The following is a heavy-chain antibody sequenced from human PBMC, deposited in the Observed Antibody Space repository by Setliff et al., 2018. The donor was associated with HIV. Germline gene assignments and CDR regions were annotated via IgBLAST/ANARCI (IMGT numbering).Heavy chain of an antibody. Sequence: SETLSLTCAVYGGSLDNYYWTWIRQPPGRGLEWIGEITDGGDAAYNSSLQSRLTISLDTSKKQFALKLHSMTAADTAVYYCARGSSCSSSSCYLYYYYYYGVDVWGPGTAVTVSS. J-gene: IGHJ6*02. V-gene: IGHV4-34*01. CDR2: ITDGGDA. CDR3: ARGSSCSSSSCYLYYYYYYGVDV. D-gene: IGHD2-2*01. CDR1: GGSLDNYY.